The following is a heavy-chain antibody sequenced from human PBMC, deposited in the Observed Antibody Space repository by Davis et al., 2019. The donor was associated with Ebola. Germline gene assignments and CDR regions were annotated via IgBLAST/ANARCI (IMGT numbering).Heavy chain of an antibody. D-gene: IGHD3-22*01. V-gene: IGHV3-30*18. CDR1: GFTFSSYG. Sequence: GGSLRLSCAASGFTFSSYGMHWVRQAPGKGLEWVAVISYDGNNKYYANSVKGRFTISRDNSKNTLYLQMNSLRAEDTAVYYCAKDMDGYDLYYYYGMDVWGQGTTVTVSS. CDR3: AKDMDGYDLYYYYGMDV. J-gene: IGHJ6*02. CDR2: ISYDGNNK.